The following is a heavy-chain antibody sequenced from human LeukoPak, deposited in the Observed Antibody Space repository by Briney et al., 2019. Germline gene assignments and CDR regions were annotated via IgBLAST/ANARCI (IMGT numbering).Heavy chain of an antibody. V-gene: IGHV1-2*02. CDR3: ARDRRYSGHDYYY. D-gene: IGHD5-12*01. Sequence: ASVKVSCKASGYTFTGYYMHWVRQAPGQGLEWMGWINPNSGGTNYAQKFQGRVTMTRDTSISTAYMELSRLRSDDTAVYYCARDRRYSGHDYYYWGQGTLVTVSS. J-gene: IGHJ4*02. CDR1: GYTFTGYY. CDR2: INPNSGGT.